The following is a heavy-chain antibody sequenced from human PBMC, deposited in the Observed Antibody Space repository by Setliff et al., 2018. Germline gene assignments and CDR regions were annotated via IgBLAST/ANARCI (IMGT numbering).Heavy chain of an antibody. J-gene: IGHJ4*02. V-gene: IGHV4-34*01. D-gene: IGHD3-10*01. Sequence: PSETLSLTCAVYDGSFSDYYWSWIRQPPGKGLEWIGEINHSGSTNYKSSLKSRVTISVDTSKNQFSLKLSAVTAADTALYYCARGAQTRYGSGSYDYWGQGTLVTVSS. CDR1: DGSFSDYY. CDR2: INHSGST. CDR3: ARGAQTRYGSGSYDY.